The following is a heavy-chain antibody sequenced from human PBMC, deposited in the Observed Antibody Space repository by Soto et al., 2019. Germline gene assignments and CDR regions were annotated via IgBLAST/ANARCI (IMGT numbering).Heavy chain of an antibody. CDR2: IWYDGSNK. CDR1: GFTFSSYG. D-gene: IGHD6-6*01. V-gene: IGHV3-33*01. Sequence: GGSLRLSWAASGFTFSSYGMHWVRQAPGKGLEWVAVIWYDGSNKYYADSVKGRFTISRDNSKNTLYLQMNSLRAEDTAVYYCARTPKWGSSRGMDVWGQGTTVTVSS. CDR3: ARTPKWGSSRGMDV. J-gene: IGHJ6*02.